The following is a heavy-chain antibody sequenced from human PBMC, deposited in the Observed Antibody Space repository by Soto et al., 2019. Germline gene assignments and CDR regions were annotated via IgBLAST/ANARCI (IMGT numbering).Heavy chain of an antibody. D-gene: IGHD1-1*01. Sequence: PSETLSLTCNVSGFAISRGYYWSWVRQSPGKGLEWIGSIYPSVSSYHNPSLETRLTLSIDTSKNQFTLKLASVTAADTALYYCAREKVGTTFFDNWGKGSQVTVSS. CDR2: IYPSVSS. CDR1: GFAISRGYY. V-gene: IGHV4-38-2*02. J-gene: IGHJ4*02. CDR3: AREKVGTTFFDN.